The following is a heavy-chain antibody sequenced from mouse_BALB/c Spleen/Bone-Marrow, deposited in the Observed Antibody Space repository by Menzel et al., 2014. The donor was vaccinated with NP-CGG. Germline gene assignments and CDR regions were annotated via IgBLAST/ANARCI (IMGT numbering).Heavy chain of an antibody. J-gene: IGHJ4*01. CDR2: IYPGDGSS. Sequence: QAQLQQSGSELGWSGALVKIYCKASGYTFTSYDINWVKQRPGQGLERIGWIYPGDGSSKYNEKFKGKATLTADKSSSTAYMQLSSLTSENSAVYFCARAPSMDYWGKGTSVTVSS. CDR3: ARAPSMDY. CDR1: GYTFTSYD. V-gene: IGHV1S56*01.